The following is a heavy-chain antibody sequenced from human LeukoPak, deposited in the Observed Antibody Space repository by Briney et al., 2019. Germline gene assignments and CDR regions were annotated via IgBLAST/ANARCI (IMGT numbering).Heavy chain of an antibody. CDR3: AMKSYSTRGWFDP. J-gene: IGHJ5*02. CDR1: GFTFSSYA. D-gene: IGHD6-13*01. Sequence: GGSLRLSCAASGFTFSSYAMSWVRQAPGKGLEWVSVISGSGGITDYADSVKGRFTISRDNSKNTLYLQMNSLRAEDTAVYYCAMKSYSTRGWFDPWGQGTLVTVSS. V-gene: IGHV3-23*01. CDR2: ISGSGGIT.